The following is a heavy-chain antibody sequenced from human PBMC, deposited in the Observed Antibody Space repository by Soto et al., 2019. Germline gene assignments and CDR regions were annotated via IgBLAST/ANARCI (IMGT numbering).Heavy chain of an antibody. CDR3: AKKVPGSNPLAS. CDR2: ISYNGGTT. D-gene: IGHD1-1*01. J-gene: IGHJ4*02. Sequence: GWSLRISCAASGFTFSIFAMRLFRQAPGKGLEWVSSISYNGGTTYFADSVKGRFTISRDNFKNTLHLQMNSLRAEDTAVYYSAKKVPGSNPLASWGQGALVTVSS. CDR1: GFTFSIFA. V-gene: IGHV3-23*01.